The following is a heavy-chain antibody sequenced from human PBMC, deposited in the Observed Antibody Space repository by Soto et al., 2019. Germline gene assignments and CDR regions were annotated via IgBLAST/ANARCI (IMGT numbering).Heavy chain of an antibody. CDR1: GFTSSDYY. Sequence: QVQLVESGGDLIKHGGSLRLSCTASGFTSSDYYMSWIRQAPGKGLERVSYISSSGRTIYYADSVKGRFTISRDNAKNSLYLQMNSLRAEDTAVYYCARSLGMGGDGYNWGQGTLVTVSS. V-gene: IGHV3-11*01. CDR2: ISSSGRTI. D-gene: IGHD1-26*01. J-gene: IGHJ4*02. CDR3: ARSLGMGGDGYN.